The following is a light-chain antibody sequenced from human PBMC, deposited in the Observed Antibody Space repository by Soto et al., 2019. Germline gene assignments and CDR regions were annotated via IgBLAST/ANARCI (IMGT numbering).Light chain of an antibody. CDR3: HQYNNWPWT. V-gene: IGKV3-15*01. Sequence: EIVLTQSPCTLSWSPGERATLSCGASQRVSSHLAWYQQKHGQAPRLLIYAASTRATGIPVRFSGSGYETEFNLTIRSLQSEDFALYYCHQYNNWPWTFGQGTKVDIK. J-gene: IGKJ1*01. CDR2: AAS. CDR1: QRVSSH.